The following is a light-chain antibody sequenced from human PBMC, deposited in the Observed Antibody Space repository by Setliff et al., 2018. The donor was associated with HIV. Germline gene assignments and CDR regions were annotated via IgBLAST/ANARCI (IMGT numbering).Light chain of an antibody. J-gene: IGLJ1*01. CDR3: CSYAGTYTSLYV. CDR1: ASDVGNYNY. CDR2: DVT. V-gene: IGLV2-11*01. Sequence: QSALTQPRSVSGSPGQSVTISCTGTASDVGNYNYVSWYQQHPDKAPKLIIYDVTKRPSGVPDRFSGSKSGNTASLTISGLQSEDEGDYYCCSYAGTYTSLYVFGTGTKV.